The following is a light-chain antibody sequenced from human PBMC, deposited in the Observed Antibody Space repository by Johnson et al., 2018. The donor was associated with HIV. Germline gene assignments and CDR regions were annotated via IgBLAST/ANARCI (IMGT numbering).Light chain of an antibody. CDR3: GTWDSSLSAHFV. CDR2: ENN. Sequence: QSVLTQPPSVSAAPGQKVSISCSGSSSNIGNNYVSWYQQLPGTAPKLLIYENNKRPSGIPDRFSGSKSGTSATLGITALQPGDEPDYYCGTWDSSLSAHFVFGPGTKITV. V-gene: IGLV1-51*02. J-gene: IGLJ1*01. CDR1: SSNIGNNY.